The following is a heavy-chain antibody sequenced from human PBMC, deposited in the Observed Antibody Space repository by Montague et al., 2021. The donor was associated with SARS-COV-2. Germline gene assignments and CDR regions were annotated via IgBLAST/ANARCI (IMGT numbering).Heavy chain of an antibody. Sequence: SDTLSLTCTVSGYSISSGYYCGWFRQPPGEGLEWIGSIYHSGSTYYNPSLKSRVTISVDTSKNQFSLQLSSVTAADTAAYYCAKSQDCSTTSCHFDDWGQGTLVTVSS. V-gene: IGHV4-38-2*02. J-gene: IGHJ4*02. CDR3: AKSQDCSTTSCHFDD. CDR2: IYHSGST. D-gene: IGHD2-2*01. CDR1: GYSISSGYY.